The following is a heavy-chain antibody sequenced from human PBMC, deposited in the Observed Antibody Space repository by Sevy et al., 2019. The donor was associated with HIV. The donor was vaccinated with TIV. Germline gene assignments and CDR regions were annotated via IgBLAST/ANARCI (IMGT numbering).Heavy chain of an antibody. CDR1: GFSFSTHG. D-gene: IGHD6-19*01. V-gene: IGHV3-30*03. Sequence: GRSLRLSCAASGFSFSTHGMHWVRQAPGKGLEWVLVISFDGSDKYYSESVKGRFTISRDNSKNTLLLQMGSLRAEDTAVYYCARDAGYSTVWYPGYWSQGTLVTVSS. CDR2: ISFDGSDK. CDR3: ARDAGYSTVWYPGY. J-gene: IGHJ4*02.